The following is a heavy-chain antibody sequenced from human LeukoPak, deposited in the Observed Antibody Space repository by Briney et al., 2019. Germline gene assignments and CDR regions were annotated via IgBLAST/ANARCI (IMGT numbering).Heavy chain of an antibody. Sequence: AAVTVSCKASGYTFTRYGISWVRQAPGQGLEWMGWISAYNGNTNYAQKLQGRVTMTTDTSTSTAYMELRSLRSDDTAVYYCARHCITMVRGVRCWFDPWGQGTLVTVSS. CDR2: ISAYNGNT. CDR3: ARHCITMVRGVRCWFDP. J-gene: IGHJ5*02. V-gene: IGHV1-18*01. D-gene: IGHD3-10*01. CDR1: GYTFTRYG.